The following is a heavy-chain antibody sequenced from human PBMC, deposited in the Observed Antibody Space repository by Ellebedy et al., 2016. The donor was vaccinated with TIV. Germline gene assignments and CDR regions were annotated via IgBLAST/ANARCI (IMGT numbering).Heavy chain of an antibody. D-gene: IGHD3-9*01. J-gene: IGHJ5*02. Sequence: ASVKVSCKASGYTFTSYDINWVRQATGQGLEWMGWMNPNSGNTGYAQKFQGRVTMTRNTSISTAYMELSSLRSEDTAVYYCARSPSPLHRYFDSANWFDPWGQGTLVTVSS. CDR2: MNPNSGNT. V-gene: IGHV1-8*01. CDR3: ARSPSPLHRYFDSANWFDP. CDR1: GYTFTSYD.